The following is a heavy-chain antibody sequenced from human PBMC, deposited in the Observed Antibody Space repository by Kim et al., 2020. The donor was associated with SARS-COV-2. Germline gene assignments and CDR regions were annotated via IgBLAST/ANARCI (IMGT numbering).Heavy chain of an antibody. V-gene: IGHV1-2*02. Sequence: ASVKVSCKASGYTFTGYYMHWVRQAPGQGLEWMGWINPNSGGTNYAQKFQGRVTMTRDTSISTAYMELSRLRSDDTAVYYCARVASPTPCGTVSLCDAFDIWGQGTMVTVSS. CDR2: INPNSGGT. D-gene: IGHD1-26*01. CDR1: GYTFTGYY. CDR3: ARVASPTPCGTVSLCDAFDI. J-gene: IGHJ3*02.